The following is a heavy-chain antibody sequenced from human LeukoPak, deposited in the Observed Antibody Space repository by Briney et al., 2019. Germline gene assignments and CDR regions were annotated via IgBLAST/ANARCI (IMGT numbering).Heavy chain of an antibody. Sequence: SETLSLTCTVSGGSISSSSYYWGWIRQPPGKGLEWIGSIYYSGSTYYNPSLKSRVTISVDTSKNQFSLKLSSVTAADTAVYYCARGEYCSSTSCPDYYYYYYMDVWGKGTTVTVSS. D-gene: IGHD2-2*01. J-gene: IGHJ6*03. CDR1: GGSISSSSYY. CDR3: ARGEYCSSTSCPDYYYYYYMDV. CDR2: IYYSGST. V-gene: IGHV4-39*01.